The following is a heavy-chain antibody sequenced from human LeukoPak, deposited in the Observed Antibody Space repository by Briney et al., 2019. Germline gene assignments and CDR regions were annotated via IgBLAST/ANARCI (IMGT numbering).Heavy chain of an antibody. D-gene: IGHD5-12*01. J-gene: IGHJ4*02. CDR1: GGSISFYY. V-gene: IGHV4-59*01. CDR2: IYYSGIT. Sequence: SKTLSLTCTVSGGSISFYYWSWIRQPPGKGLEWIGNIYYSGITNYNPSLKSRVTISVDTSKNQFSPKLSSVTAADTALFYCARLGGGYAFFDYWGQGTLVTVSS. CDR3: ARLGGGYAFFDY.